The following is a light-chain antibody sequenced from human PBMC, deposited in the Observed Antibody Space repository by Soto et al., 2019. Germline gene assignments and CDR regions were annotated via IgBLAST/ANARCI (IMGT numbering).Light chain of an antibody. J-gene: IGLJ2*01. V-gene: IGLV2-8*01. CDR2: EVS. Sequence: QSALTQPPSASGSPGQSVTISCTGTISDVGGYDYVSWYQQHPGRVPKLMIYEVSQRPSGVPDRFSGSKSGNTASLTVSGLQAEDDADYYCSSYANNNKLIFGGGTKLTVL. CDR1: ISDVGGYDY. CDR3: SSYANNNKLI.